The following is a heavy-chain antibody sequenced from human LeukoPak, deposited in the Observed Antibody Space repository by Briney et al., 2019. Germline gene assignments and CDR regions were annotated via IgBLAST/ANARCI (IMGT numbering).Heavy chain of an antibody. CDR1: GYTFTSYD. Sequence: ASVKVSCKASGYTFTSYDINWVRQATGQGLEWMGWMNPNSGNTGYAQKFQGRVTITRNTSISTAYMELSSLRSEDTAVYYCARQSSSSVYAFDIWGQGTVVTVSS. CDR3: ARQSSSSVYAFDI. V-gene: IGHV1-8*03. J-gene: IGHJ3*02. D-gene: IGHD6-6*01. CDR2: MNPNSGNT.